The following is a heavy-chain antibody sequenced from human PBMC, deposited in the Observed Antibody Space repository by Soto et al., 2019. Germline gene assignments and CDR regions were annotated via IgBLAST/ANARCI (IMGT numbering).Heavy chain of an antibody. CDR3: ARDFPLYSYGPSYYFDY. CDR2: ISSSSSTI. J-gene: IGHJ4*02. V-gene: IGHV3-48*02. Sequence: GGSLRLSCAASGFTFSSYSMNWVRQAPGKGLEWVSYISSSSSTIYYADSVKGRFTISRDNAKNSLYLQMNSLRDEDTAVYYCARDFPLYSYGPSYYFDYWGQGTLVTVSS. D-gene: IGHD5-18*01. CDR1: GFTFSSYS.